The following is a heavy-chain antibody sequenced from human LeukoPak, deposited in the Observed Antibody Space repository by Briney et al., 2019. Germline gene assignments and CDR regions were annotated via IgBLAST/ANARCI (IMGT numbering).Heavy chain of an antibody. CDR2: INHSGSI. V-gene: IGHV4-34*01. D-gene: IGHD7-27*01. Sequence: PETLSLTCAVYGASFSYDYWSWIRQAPGKGLEWIGEINHSGSITYNLSLKSRVTISAEKSKSQFSLRLTSVTAADTAVYYCAKGVWAPRFDSWGQGTLVTVSS. CDR3: AKGVWAPRFDS. CDR1: GASFSYDY. J-gene: IGHJ5*01.